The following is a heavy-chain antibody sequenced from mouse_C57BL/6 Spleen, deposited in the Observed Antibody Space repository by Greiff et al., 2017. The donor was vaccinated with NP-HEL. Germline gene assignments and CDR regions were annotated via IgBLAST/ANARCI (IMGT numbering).Heavy chain of an antibody. CDR3: TRDGGYYGSFDY. CDR2: ISSGGDYI. J-gene: IGHJ2*01. CDR1: GFTFSSYA. D-gene: IGHD1-1*01. V-gene: IGHV5-9-1*02. Sequence: EVKLVESEEGLVKPGGSLKLSCAASGFTFSSYAMSWVRQTPEKRLEWVAYISSGGDYIYYADTVKGRFTISRDNARNTLYLQMSSLKSEDTAMYYCTRDGGYYGSFDYWGQGTTLTVSS.